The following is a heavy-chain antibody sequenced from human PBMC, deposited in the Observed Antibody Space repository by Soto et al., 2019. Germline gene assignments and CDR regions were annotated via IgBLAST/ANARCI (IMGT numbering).Heavy chain of an antibody. Sequence: QVQLVESGGGVVQPGRSLRLSCAASGFTFSSYGMHWVRKSQGKGLEWVAVIWYDGSNKYYADSVKGRFTISRDNSKNTLYLQMNSRRAEDTAVYYCAREVGAGDCSSTSCYMEGVYYYYYGMDVWGQGTTVTVSS. CDR3: AREVGAGDCSSTSCYMEGVYYYYYGMDV. J-gene: IGHJ6*02. D-gene: IGHD2-2*02. CDR2: IWYDGSNK. V-gene: IGHV3-33*01. CDR1: GFTFSSYG.